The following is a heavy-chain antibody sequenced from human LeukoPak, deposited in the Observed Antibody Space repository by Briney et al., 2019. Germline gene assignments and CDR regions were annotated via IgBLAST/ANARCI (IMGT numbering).Heavy chain of an antibody. CDR1: GFTFSNYG. V-gene: IGHV3-30*18. D-gene: IGHD4-17*01. Sequence: GRSLRLSCAVSGFTFSNYGMHWVRQAPGKGLEWVTGISYDGTSQYYADSVKGRFTISRDNSRNTMFLQMNSLRAEDTALYYCTKDKGYGDYYYYYGMDVWGQGTTVTVSS. J-gene: IGHJ6*02. CDR3: TKDKGYGDYYYYYGMDV. CDR2: ISYDGTSQ.